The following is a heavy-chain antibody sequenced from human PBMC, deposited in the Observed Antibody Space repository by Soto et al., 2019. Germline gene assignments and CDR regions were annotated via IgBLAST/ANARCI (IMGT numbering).Heavy chain of an antibody. Sequence: PSETLSLTCTVSGGSISSSSYYWGWIRQPPGKGLEWIGSIYYSGSTYYNPSLKSRVTISVDTSKNQFSLKLSSVTAAATAVFYCARHYSEDAFDISGQGTMAAVS. J-gene: IGHJ3*02. V-gene: IGHV4-39*01. D-gene: IGHD4-4*01. CDR3: ARHYSEDAFDI. CDR2: IYYSGST. CDR1: GGSISSSSYY.